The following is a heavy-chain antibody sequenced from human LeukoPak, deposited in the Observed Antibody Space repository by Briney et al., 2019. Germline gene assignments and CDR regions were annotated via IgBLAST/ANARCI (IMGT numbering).Heavy chain of an antibody. CDR2: INHSGST. Sequence: PSETLSLTCAAYGGSFSGYYWSWIRQPPGKGLEWIGEINHSGSTNYNPSLKSRVTISVDTSKNQFSLKLSSVTAADTAVYYCARTQSGSRTYYYYYMDVWGKGTTVTVSS. D-gene: IGHD3-10*01. CDR3: ARTQSGSRTYYYYYMDV. J-gene: IGHJ6*03. CDR1: GGSFSGYY. V-gene: IGHV4-34*01.